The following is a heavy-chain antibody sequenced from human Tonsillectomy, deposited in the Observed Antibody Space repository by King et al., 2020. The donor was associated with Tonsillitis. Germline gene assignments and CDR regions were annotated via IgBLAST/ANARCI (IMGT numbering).Heavy chain of an antibody. J-gene: IGHJ4*02. CDR2: MNPNSGNS. CDR1: GYTFTNSD. Sequence: VQLVESGAEVKKSGASVKVSCKASGYTFTNSDISWVRQATGQGLEWMGWMNPNSGNSGYAQKFQGRFTMTRDTSKTTAYMELSSLRSEDTAVYYCARGLSLDYWGQGTLVTVSS. CDR3: ARGLSLDY. D-gene: IGHD5/OR15-5a*01. V-gene: IGHV1-8*02.